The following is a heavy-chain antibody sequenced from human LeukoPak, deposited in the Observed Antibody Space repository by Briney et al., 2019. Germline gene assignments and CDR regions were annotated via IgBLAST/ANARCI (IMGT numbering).Heavy chain of an antibody. CDR3: ARQSVVLSRSPDDAFDI. CDR2: TSGYNGNT. J-gene: IGHJ3*02. Sequence: APVKVSCKASGYTFSNYGITLVRQVPGQGLECMGWTSGYNGNTNYEQKFHGRVTMTIDKSTTTAYMELSSLASDDTGVYYCARQSVVLSRSPDDAFDIWGQGTRVIVSS. CDR1: GYTFSNYG. V-gene: IGHV1-18*04. D-gene: IGHD2-21*01.